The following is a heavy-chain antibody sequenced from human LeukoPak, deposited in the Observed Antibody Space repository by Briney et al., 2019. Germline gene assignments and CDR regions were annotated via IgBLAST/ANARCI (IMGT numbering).Heavy chain of an antibody. CDR3: ARWRASAFDV. V-gene: IGHV6-1*01. Sequence: SQTLSLTFAISGDSVSTSGVAWNWVRQSPSRGLEWLGRTYYTSKWNTDYAVSVKSRIVVNPDTSKNQFSRQLNSVTSEDTAVYYCARWRASAFDVWGQGTMVTVSS. J-gene: IGHJ3*01. CDR1: GDSVSTSGVA. CDR2: TYYTSKWNT. D-gene: IGHD6-25*01.